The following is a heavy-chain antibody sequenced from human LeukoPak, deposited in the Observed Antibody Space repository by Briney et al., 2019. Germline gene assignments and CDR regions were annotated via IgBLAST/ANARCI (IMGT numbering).Heavy chain of an antibody. J-gene: IGHJ4*02. V-gene: IGHV1-69*13. Sequence: SVKVSCKASGGTFSSYAISWVRQAPGQGLEWMGGIIPIFGTANYAQKFQGRVTITADESTSTAYMELSSLRSEDTAVYYCAKRGPIYSASPGNYFDYWGQGTLVTVSS. CDR2: IIPIFGTA. D-gene: IGHD3-10*01. CDR1: GGTFSSYA. CDR3: AKRGPIYSASPGNYFDY.